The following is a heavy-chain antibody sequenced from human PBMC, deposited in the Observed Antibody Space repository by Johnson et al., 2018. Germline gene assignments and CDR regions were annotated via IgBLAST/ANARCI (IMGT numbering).Heavy chain of an antibody. CDR2: FYSCGNT. Sequence: VQLVQSGGGLVQPGGSLRLSCAASGFTFSSYSMNWVRQAPGKGLEWVSLFYSCGNTYYADSVKGRFPISRDNSKNTLYLQMNSLKTEDTAVYYGARDTAGYTVVTPSNNDAFDIWGQGTMVTVSS. CDR1: GFTFSSYS. V-gene: IGHV3-66*02. J-gene: IGHJ3*02. D-gene: IGHD4-23*01. CDR3: ARDTAGYTVVTPSNNDAFDI.